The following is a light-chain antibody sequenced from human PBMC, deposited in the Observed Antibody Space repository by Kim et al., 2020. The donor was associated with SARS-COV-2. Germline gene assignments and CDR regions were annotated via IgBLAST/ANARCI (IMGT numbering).Light chain of an antibody. Sequence: QLVLTQSPSASASLGASVNLTCTLTNIHIAHGFAWHQQQPQMGPRYLMTINADGSHVNGDGIPDRFSGSTSGDDLYLTIANVQADDEADYYCHTWLTESEIFGAGTRLTVL. J-gene: IGLJ2*01. CDR3: HTWLTESEI. V-gene: IGLV4-69*01. CDR1: NIHIAHG. CDR2: INADGSH.